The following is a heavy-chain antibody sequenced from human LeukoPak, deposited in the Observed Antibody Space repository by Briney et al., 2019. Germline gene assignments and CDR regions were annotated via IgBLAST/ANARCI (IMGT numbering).Heavy chain of an antibody. J-gene: IGHJ5*01. V-gene: IGHV3-66*04. Sequence: PGGSLRLSCAASGFTVSSNYMSWVRQAPGKGLEWVSVIYSGGSTYYADSVKGRFTISRDNSKNTLYLQMNSLRAEDTAVYYCARRAGALMVYASDSWGQGTLVTVSS. CDR3: ARRAGALMVYASDS. D-gene: IGHD2-8*01. CDR2: IYSGGST. CDR1: GFTVSSNY.